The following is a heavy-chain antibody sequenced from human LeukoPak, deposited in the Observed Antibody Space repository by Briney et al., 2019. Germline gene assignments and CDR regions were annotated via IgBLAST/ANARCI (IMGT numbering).Heavy chain of an antibody. CDR1: GFSVITDY. J-gene: IGHJ6*02. CDR2: LYSSGNT. V-gene: IGHV3-66*03. CDR3: AKAIGIAAATYYGMDV. Sequence: PGGSLRLSCAASGFSVITDYMTWVRQAPGKGLEWVSTLYSSGNTYYADSVRGRFTVSRDNSKNTLFLEMSSLRAEDTAVYYCAKAIGIAAATYYGMDVWGQGTTVTVSS. D-gene: IGHD6-13*01.